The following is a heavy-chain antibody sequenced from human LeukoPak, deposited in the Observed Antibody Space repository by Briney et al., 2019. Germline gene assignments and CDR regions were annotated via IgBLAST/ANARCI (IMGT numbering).Heavy chain of an antibody. J-gene: IGHJ5*02. V-gene: IGHV4-38-2*02. D-gene: IGHD6-19*01. CDR1: GYSISSGYY. CDR2: IYYSGST. Sequence: PSETLSLTCTVSGYSISSGYYWGWIRQPPGRGLEWIGSIYYSGSTYYNPSLKSRVTISVDTSKNQFSLKLSSVTAADTAVYYCARQRRYSSAWFDWFDPWGQGTLVTVSS. CDR3: ARQRRYSSAWFDWFDP.